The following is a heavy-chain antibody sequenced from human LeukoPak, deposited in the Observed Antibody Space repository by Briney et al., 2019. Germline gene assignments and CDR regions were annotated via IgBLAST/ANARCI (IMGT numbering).Heavy chain of an antibody. CDR2: IYTSGST. D-gene: IGHD2-21*01. V-gene: IGHV4-4*07. J-gene: IGHJ4*02. CDR3: ARSGGDYYFDY. CDR1: GYSISSGYY. Sequence: SETLSLTCTVSGYSISSGYYWSWIRQPAGKGLEWIGRIYTSGSTNYNPSLKSRVTMSVDTSKNQFSLRLRFVTAADTAVYYCARSGGDYYFDYWGQGTLVTVSS.